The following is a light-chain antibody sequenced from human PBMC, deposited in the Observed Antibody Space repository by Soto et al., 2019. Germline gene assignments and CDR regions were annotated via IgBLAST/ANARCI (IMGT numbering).Light chain of an antibody. J-gene: IGKJ1*01. V-gene: IGKV3-15*01. Sequence: EIVLTQCPAPLSVSPGEGSTPSCRASQSVATNFAWYPQTSGQAPLLLXXGHXTRATGLPPRFIASGSGKEFTLTISNLQSEDFSVYYCQQYHRWPTRTFGQGTKVDIK. CDR1: QSVATN. CDR2: GHX. CDR3: QQYHRWPTRT.